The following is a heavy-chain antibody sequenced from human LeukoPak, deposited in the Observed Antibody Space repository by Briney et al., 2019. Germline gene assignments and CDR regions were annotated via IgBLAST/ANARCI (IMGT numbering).Heavy chain of an antibody. CDR3: AREGYCSSTSCYADAFDI. CDR1: GGSISSYY. J-gene: IGHJ3*02. Sequence: SETLSLTCTVSGGSISSYYWSWIRQPPGKGLEWIGYIYYSGSTNYNPSLKSRVTISVDTSKNQISLKLSSVTAADTAVYYCAREGYCSSTSCYADAFDIWGQGTMVTVSS. D-gene: IGHD2-2*01. CDR2: IYYSGST. V-gene: IGHV4-59*01.